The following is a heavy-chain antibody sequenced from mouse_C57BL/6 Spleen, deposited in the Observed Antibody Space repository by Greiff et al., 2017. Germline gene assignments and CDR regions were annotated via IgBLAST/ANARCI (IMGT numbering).Heavy chain of an antibody. CDR1: GFTFSDYG. J-gene: IGHJ3*01. D-gene: IGHD2-3*01. CDR3: ARLDGYPAY. V-gene: IGHV5-15*01. CDR2: ISTLAYSI. Sequence: DVQLVESGGGLVQPGGSLKLSCAASGFTFSDYGMAWVRKAPRKGPEWVAFISTLAYSIYYADTVTGCFTITRDKAKNTLYLEMSSLRSEDTAMYYCARLDGYPAYWGQGTLVTVSA.